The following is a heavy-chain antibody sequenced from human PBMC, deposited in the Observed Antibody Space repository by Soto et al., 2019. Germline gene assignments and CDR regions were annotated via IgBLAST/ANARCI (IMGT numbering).Heavy chain of an antibody. J-gene: IGHJ6*02. D-gene: IGHD2-8*01. CDR2: MNPNSGNT. CDR3: ARGGYCTNGVCHRYYYYGMDV. V-gene: IGHV1-8*01. CDR1: GYTFTSYG. Sequence: ASVKVSCKASGYTFTSYGISWVRQAPGQGLEWMGWMNPNSGNTGYAQKFQGRVTMTRNTSISTAYMELSSLRSEDTAVYYCARGGYCTNGVCHRYYYYGMDVWG.